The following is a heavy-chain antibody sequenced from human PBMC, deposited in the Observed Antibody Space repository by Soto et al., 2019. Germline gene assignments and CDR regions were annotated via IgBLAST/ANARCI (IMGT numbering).Heavy chain of an antibody. CDR1: GYSFTSYW. D-gene: IGHD3-10*01. J-gene: IGHJ6*02. CDR3: ASHNYGSGSRYYYYGMDV. Sequence: LGESLKISCKGSGYSFTSYWISWVRQMPGKGLEWMGRIDPSDSYTNYSPSFQGHVTISAAKSISTAYLQWSSLKASDTAMYYCASHNYGSGSRYYYYGMDVWGQGTTVTVSS. CDR2: IDPSDSYT. V-gene: IGHV5-10-1*01.